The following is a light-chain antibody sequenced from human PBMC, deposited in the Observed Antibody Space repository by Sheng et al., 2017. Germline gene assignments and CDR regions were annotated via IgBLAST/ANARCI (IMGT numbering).Light chain of an antibody. CDR2: GAS. V-gene: IGKV1-39*01. CDR3: QQSYGTLYT. Sequence: DIQLTQFPSSLSASVGDRVTITCRASQSIDRYLNWYQQKPGKAPKFIIFGASGLQSGVPSRFSGSGSGTEFTLTISGHQPEDYATYFCQQSYGTLYTFGQGTKVDIK. J-gene: IGKJ2*01. CDR1: QSIDRY.